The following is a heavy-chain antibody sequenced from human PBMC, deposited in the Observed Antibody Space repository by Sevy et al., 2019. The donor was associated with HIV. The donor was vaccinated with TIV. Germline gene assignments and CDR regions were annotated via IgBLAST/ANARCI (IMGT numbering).Heavy chain of an antibody. CDR1: GFTFGDYA. V-gene: IGHV3-49*03. CDR2: IRGKTYGGTA. J-gene: IGHJ4*02. D-gene: IGHD5-18*01. CDR3: AKEGDTVNFDY. Sequence: GGSLRLSCTTSGFTFGDYALSWFRQAPGKGLQWVTFIRGKTYGGTAEYAASVKGRFTISRDDSKSIAYLQMNSLKTEDTAVYYCAKEGDTVNFDYWGQGTLVTVSS.